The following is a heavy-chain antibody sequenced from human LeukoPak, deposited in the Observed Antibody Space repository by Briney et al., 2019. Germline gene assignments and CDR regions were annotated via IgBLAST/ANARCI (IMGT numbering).Heavy chain of an antibody. CDR2: ISYDGRNT. CDR3: AARSNNWYVLDY. CDR1: GFTFSTHG. J-gene: IGHJ4*02. Sequence: GGSLRLSCAASGFTFSTHGMHWVRQAPGKGLEWLAVISYDGRNTYYADSVKGRFTISRDNSKNTLYLQMNSLRAEDTAVYYCAARSNNWYVLDYWGQGTLVTVSS. D-gene: IGHD6-13*01. V-gene: IGHV3-30*03.